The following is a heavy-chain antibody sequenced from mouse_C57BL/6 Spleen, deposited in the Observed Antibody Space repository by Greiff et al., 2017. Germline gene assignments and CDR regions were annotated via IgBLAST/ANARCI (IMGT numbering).Heavy chain of an antibody. CDR3: ARRWGLGFAY. D-gene: IGHD4-1*01. Sequence: VQLQQPGAELVKPGASVKLSCKASGYTFTSYWMQWVKQRPGQGLEWIGEIDPSDSYTNYNQKFKGKATLTVDTSSSTAYMQLSSLTSEDSAVYYCARRWGLGFAYWGQGTLVTVSA. CDR2: IDPSDSYT. J-gene: IGHJ3*01. CDR1: GYTFTSYW. V-gene: IGHV1-50*01.